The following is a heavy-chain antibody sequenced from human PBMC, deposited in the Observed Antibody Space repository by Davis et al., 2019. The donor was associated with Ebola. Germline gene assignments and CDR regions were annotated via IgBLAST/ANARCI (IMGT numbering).Heavy chain of an antibody. CDR2: ITSKTDGGTT. D-gene: IGHD3-22*01. J-gene: IGHJ4*02. V-gene: IGHV3-15*01. CDR3: TSRYYYDSSGYYYNNY. Sequence: GGSLRLSCAASGFSFSNAWLSSVRQAPGKGLQWVGRITSKTDGGTTDYAAPVKGRFTISRDDSKNTLYLQMNSLKTEDTAVYYCTSRYYYDSSGYYYNNYWGQGTLVTVSS. CDR1: GFSFSNAW.